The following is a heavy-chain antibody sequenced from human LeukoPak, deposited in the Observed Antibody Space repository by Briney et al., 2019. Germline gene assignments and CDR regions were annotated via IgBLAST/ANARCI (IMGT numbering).Heavy chain of an antibody. Sequence: SETLSLTCTVSGGSISGYYWTWIRQPPGKGLEWIGYMSNSVNTNYNPSLKSRVTISVDTSKNQFSLKLSSVTAADTAVYYCAWSGTDNSGYDLVYWGQGTLVTVSS. D-gene: IGHD5-12*01. CDR1: GGSISGYY. J-gene: IGHJ4*02. V-gene: IGHV4-59*01. CDR3: AWSGTDNSGYDLVY. CDR2: MSNSVNT.